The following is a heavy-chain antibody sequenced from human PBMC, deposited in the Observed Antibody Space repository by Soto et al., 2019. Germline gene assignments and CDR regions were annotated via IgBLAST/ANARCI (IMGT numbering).Heavy chain of an antibody. CDR3: ARPVEMATISRSYLFY. Sequence: QVQLVQSGAEVKKPGSSVKVSCKASGGTFSSYAINWVRQAPGQGLEWMGGIIAIFGTANYAQKFQGRVTITADESTSTAYMELSSLRSEDTAVYYCARPVEMATISRSYLFYWGQGTLVTVSS. V-gene: IGHV1-69*01. CDR2: IIAIFGTA. D-gene: IGHD5-12*01. CDR1: GGTFSSYA. J-gene: IGHJ4*02.